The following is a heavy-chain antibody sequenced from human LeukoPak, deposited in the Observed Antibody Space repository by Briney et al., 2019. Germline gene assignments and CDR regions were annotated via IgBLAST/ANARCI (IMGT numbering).Heavy chain of an antibody. D-gene: IGHD1-26*01. CDR2: IYYSGST. CDR3: ARHGIVGATKAPFDY. CDR1: GGSISSSSCY. J-gene: IGHJ4*02. V-gene: IGHV4-39*01. Sequence: PSETLSLTCTVSGGSISSSSCYWGWIRQPPGKGLEWIGSIYYSGSTYYNPSLKSRVTISVDTSKNQFSLKLSSVTAADTAVYYCARHGIVGATKAPFDYWGQGTLVTVSS.